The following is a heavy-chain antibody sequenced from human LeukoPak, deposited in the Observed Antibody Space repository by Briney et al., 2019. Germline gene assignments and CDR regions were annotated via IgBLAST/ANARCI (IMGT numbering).Heavy chain of an antibody. CDR1: GFTFSSYW. J-gene: IGHJ4*02. Sequence: PGGSLKLSCAASGFTFSSYWMHWVRHAPGKGLVWVSRINSDGSSTSYADSVKGRFTISRDNSKNTLYLQMNSLRSEDTAVYYCARTLGYYGSGSYPYYFDYWGQGTLVTVSS. D-gene: IGHD3-10*01. V-gene: IGHV3-74*01. CDR3: ARTLGYYGSGSYPYYFDY. CDR2: INSDGSST.